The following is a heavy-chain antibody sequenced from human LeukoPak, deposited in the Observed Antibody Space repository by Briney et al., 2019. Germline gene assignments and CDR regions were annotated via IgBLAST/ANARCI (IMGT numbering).Heavy chain of an antibody. Sequence: PSETLSLTCAVYGGSFSGYYWSWIRQPPGKGLEWIGEINHSGSTNYNPSLKSRVTISVDTSKNQFSLKLSSVTAADTAVYYCARLWRGYSYGYGFGYWGQGTLVTVSS. D-gene: IGHD5-18*01. J-gene: IGHJ4*02. V-gene: IGHV4-34*01. CDR2: INHSGST. CDR3: ARLWRGYSYGYGFGY. CDR1: GGSFSGYY.